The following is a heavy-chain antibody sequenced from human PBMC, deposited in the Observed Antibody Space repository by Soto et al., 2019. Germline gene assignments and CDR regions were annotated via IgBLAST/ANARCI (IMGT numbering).Heavy chain of an antibody. CDR2: ISGYNANT. Sequence: QVQLAQSGAEVKKPGASVRVSCKASGYTFSNYVISWVRQAPGQGLEWMGWISGYNANTNYAQKLQGRVTMTADTSTNTAYMELRSLRSDDTAVYYCARRDGMDVWGQGTTVTVSS. CDR1: GYTFSNYV. J-gene: IGHJ6*02. V-gene: IGHV1-18*01. CDR3: ARRDGMDV.